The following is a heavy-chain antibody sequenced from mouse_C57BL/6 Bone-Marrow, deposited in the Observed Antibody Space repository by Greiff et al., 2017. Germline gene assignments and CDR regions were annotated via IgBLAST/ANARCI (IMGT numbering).Heavy chain of an antibody. V-gene: IGHV1-26*01. J-gene: IGHJ3*01. Sequence: VQLQQSGAELARPGASVKISCKASGYTFTDYYMNWVKQSHGKSLEWIGDINPNNGGTSYSQKFKGKATLTVDKSSSTAYMELRSLTSEDSAVYYCSDSSGYRFAYWGQGTLVTVSA. CDR2: INPNNGGT. CDR3: SDSSGYRFAY. CDR1: GYTFTDYY. D-gene: IGHD3-2*02.